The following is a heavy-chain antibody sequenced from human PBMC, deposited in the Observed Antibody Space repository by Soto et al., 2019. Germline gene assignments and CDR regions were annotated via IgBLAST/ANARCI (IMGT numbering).Heavy chain of an antibody. D-gene: IGHD6-13*01. CDR1: GGTFSSYT. CDR2: IIPILGIA. V-gene: IGHV1-69*02. CDR3: ARLLVLDYYDGMDV. Sequence: QVQLVQSGAEVKKPGSSVKVSCKASGGTFSSYTISWVRQAPGQGLEWMGRIIPILGIANYAQKFQGRVTITADKSTSTAYMELSSLRSEDTAVYYCARLLVLDYYDGMDVWGQGTTVTVSS. J-gene: IGHJ6*02.